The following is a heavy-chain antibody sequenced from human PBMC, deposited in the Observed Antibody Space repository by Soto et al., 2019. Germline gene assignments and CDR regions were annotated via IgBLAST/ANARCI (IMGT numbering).Heavy chain of an antibody. CDR3: ARWGTTGGLDV. CDR2: TSYDGSDK. Sequence: QVQLVESGGGVVQPGTPLRVSCVGSGFTFRGYFIHWVRQAPGKGLEWVALTSYDGSDKYYGDSVRGRFTISRDNSRNTVDLQMDSLRLEDTALYYCARWGTTGGLDVWGQGTLVSVSS. J-gene: IGHJ1*01. D-gene: IGHD3-16*01. CDR1: GFTFRGYF. V-gene: IGHV3-30*19.